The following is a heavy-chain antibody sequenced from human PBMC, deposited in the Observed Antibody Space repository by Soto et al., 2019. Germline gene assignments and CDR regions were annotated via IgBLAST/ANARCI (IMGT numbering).Heavy chain of an antibody. Sequence: EVQLLESGGGLVQPGGSLRLSCAASGFTFSSYAMSWVRQAPGKGLEWVSAISGSGGSTYYADSVKGRFTISRDNSKNTLYLQMNSLRAEDTAVYYCANSRAYYDILTGYLDLDYWGQGTLVTVSS. CDR3: ANSRAYYDILTGYLDLDY. J-gene: IGHJ4*02. D-gene: IGHD3-9*01. V-gene: IGHV3-23*01. CDR2: ISGSGGST. CDR1: GFTFSSYA.